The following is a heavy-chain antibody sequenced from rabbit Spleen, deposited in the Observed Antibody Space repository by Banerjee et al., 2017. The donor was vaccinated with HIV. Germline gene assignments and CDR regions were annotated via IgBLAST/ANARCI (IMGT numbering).Heavy chain of an antibody. J-gene: IGHJ4*01. CDR2: IYGGSPGST. Sequence: QEQLEESGGDLVKPGASLTLTCTASGFSFSSSYYICWVRQTPGKGLEWIACIYGGSPGSTAYASWAKGRFTISKTSSTTVTLEMTGLTAADTATYFCARDLVGVIGWNFYLWGPGTLVTVS. V-gene: IGHV1S45*01. CDR3: ARDLVGVIGWNFYL. CDR1: GFSFSSSYY. D-gene: IGHD1-1*01.